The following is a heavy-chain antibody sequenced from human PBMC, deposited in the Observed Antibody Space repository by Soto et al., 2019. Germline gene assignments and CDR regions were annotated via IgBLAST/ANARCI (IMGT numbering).Heavy chain of an antibody. CDR2: INHSGST. D-gene: IGHD2-15*01. V-gene: IGHV4-34*01. CDR3: ARGRLYCSGGSCYPATTYYYYYYGMDV. J-gene: IGHJ6*02. Sequence: PSETLSLTCAVYCGSFSGYYWSWIRQPPGKGLEWIGEINHSGSTNYNPSLKSRVTISVDTSKNQFSLKLSSVTAADTAVYYCARGRLYCSGGSCYPATTYYYYYYGMDVWGQGTTVTVSS. CDR1: CGSFSGYY.